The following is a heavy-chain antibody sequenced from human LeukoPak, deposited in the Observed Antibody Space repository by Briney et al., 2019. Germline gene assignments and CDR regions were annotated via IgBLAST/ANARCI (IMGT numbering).Heavy chain of an antibody. J-gene: IGHJ5*02. CDR2: ISGSGGGT. Sequence: GGSLRLSCAASGFTFSSYAMSWVRQAPGKGLEWVSAISGSGGGTYYVDSVKGRFTISRDSSKNTLYLQMNSLRAEDTAVYYCAKDLGISGYYLSLDPWGQGTLVTVSS. V-gene: IGHV3-23*01. CDR1: GFTFSSYA. D-gene: IGHD3-22*01. CDR3: AKDLGISGYYLSLDP.